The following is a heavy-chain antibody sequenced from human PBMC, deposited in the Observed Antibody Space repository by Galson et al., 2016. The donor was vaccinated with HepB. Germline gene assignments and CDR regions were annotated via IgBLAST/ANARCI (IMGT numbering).Heavy chain of an antibody. D-gene: IGHD3-3*01. CDR3: ARVPEWRDAFDI. J-gene: IGHJ3*02. CDR2: IYYTGSI. V-gene: IGHV4-59*01. CDR1: GGSISPYY. Sequence: ETLSLTCTVSGGSISPYYWSWIRQPPGKGLEWIGYIYYTGSINYNPSLTSRVAISVDASRNHFSLKMTSVTAADTAVYYCARVPEWRDAFDIWGQGTIVTVSS.